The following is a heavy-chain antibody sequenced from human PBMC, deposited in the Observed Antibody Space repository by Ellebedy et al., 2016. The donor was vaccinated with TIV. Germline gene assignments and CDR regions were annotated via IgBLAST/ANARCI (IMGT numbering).Heavy chain of an antibody. Sequence: GGSLRLSCAASRFSFSSYWMSWVRQPPGKGLEWVANINQDGSDKYYVDSVKGRFTISRDNAKNSLFLQMNRLIAEDTAVYYCATDGSYGDYRSPAHAFVTWGQGTMVTVSS. CDR3: ATDGSYGDYRSPAHAFVT. D-gene: IGHD4-17*01. CDR1: RFSFSSYW. J-gene: IGHJ3*02. CDR2: INQDGSDK. V-gene: IGHV3-7*01.